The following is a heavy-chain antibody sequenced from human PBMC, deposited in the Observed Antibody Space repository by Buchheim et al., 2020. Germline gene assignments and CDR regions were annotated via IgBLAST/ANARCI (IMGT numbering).Heavy chain of an antibody. J-gene: IGHJ4*02. D-gene: IGHD2-21*02. CDR1: RFTFSNYW. CDR3: MAWGDINF. Sequence: EVQLVESGGGLVQPGGSLRLSCAASRFTFSNYWMNWVRQAPGKGLEWVATIRPDGSGKRYVDSVKGRFTMSRDNAKNLLFLQIDSLRVEDTAVYYCMAWGDINFWGPGT. V-gene: IGHV3-7*01. CDR2: IRPDGSGK.